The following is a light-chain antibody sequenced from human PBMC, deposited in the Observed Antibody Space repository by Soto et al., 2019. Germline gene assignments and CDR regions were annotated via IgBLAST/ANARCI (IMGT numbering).Light chain of an antibody. V-gene: IGKV1-12*01. CDR1: QGISSW. Sequence: DIPMTQSPSSVSASVGDRVTITCRASQGISSWLAWYQQRPGKAPKLLIYGTSSLQSGVPSRFSGSGSGTDFTLTVSSLQPEDFATYYCQQSNRFPYTFGQGTKVEIK. CDR3: QQSNRFPYT. CDR2: GTS. J-gene: IGKJ2*01.